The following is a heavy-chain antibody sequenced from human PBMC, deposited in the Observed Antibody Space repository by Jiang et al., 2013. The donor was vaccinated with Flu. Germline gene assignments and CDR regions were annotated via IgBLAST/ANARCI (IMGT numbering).Heavy chain of an antibody. Sequence: KPTQTLTLTCTFSGFSLSTSGMCVSWIRQPPGKALEWLALIDWDDDKYYSTSLKTRLTISKDTSKNQVVLTMTNMDPVDTATYYCARGYYYDSSGYYVRGGYFDYWGQGTLVTVSS. D-gene: IGHD3-22*01. CDR2: IDWDDDK. J-gene: IGHJ4*02. CDR1: GFSLSTSGMC. V-gene: IGHV2-70*01. CDR3: ARGYYYDSSGYYVRGGYFDY.